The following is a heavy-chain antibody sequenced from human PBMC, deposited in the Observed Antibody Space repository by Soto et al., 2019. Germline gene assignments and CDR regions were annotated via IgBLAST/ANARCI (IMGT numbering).Heavy chain of an antibody. CDR2: INQDGSDK. J-gene: IGHJ4*02. V-gene: IGHV3-7*03. CDR3: VKGGGSFEY. Sequence: EVQLVESGGGLVQPGGSLRLSCAASGFTYSASWMSWVRQPPGKGLEWVANINQDGSDKYYVDSVKGRLTISRDNAKNSLYLQMNSLKAEDTAVYYCVKGGGSFEYWGQGTLVTVSS. D-gene: IGHD3-10*01. CDR1: GFTYSASW.